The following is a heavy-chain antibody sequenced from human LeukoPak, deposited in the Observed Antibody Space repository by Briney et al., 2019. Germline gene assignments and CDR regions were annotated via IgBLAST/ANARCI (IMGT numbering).Heavy chain of an antibody. J-gene: IGHJ6*03. V-gene: IGHV1-69*06. CDR3: AGGYDSFYYYYMDV. D-gene: IGHD3-22*01. CDR1: GGTFSSYA. CDR2: IIPIFGTA. Sequence: SVKVSCKASGGTFSSYAISWVRQAPGQGLEWMGGIIPIFGTANYAQKFQGRVTITADKSTSTAYMELSSLRSEDTAVYYCAGGYDSFYYYYMDVWGKGTTVTVSS.